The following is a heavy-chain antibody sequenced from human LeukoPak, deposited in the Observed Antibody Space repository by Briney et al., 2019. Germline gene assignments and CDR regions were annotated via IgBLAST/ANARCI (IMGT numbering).Heavy chain of an antibody. CDR1: GFSFSDYY. J-gene: IGHJ4*02. V-gene: IGHV3-11*01. CDR3: AREDSSVWFFDS. CDR2: ISSSGKTI. D-gene: IGHD6-19*01. Sequence: GGSLRLSCAPPGFSFSDYYMSWIRQAPGKGLEWVSCISSSGKTINYADSVKGRFTISRDNAKNSVYLQMNSLRAENTAVYYCAREDSSVWFFDSWGQGTLVTVSS.